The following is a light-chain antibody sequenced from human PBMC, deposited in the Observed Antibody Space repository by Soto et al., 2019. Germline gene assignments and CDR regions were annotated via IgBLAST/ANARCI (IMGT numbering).Light chain of an antibody. CDR3: QQYDGSPRT. V-gene: IGKV3-20*01. Sequence: EIVLTQSPGTLSLSPGERGTLSCRASQNLGTLYLAWFQQKSGQAPRLLIYSASRRATGVPGRFTGSGSETDYTINIIRVEPEDVAAYFCQQYDGSPRTFGHGTKVEIK. J-gene: IGKJ1*01. CDR1: QNLGTLY. CDR2: SAS.